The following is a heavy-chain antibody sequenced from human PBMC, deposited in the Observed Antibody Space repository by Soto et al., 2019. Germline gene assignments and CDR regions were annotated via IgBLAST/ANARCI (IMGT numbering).Heavy chain of an antibody. CDR2: IYYSGST. V-gene: IGHV4-31*03. CDR1: GGSISSGGYY. Sequence: SETLSLTCTVSGGSISSGGYYWSWIRQHPGKGLEWIGYIYYSGSTYYNPSLKSRVTISVDTSKNQFSLKLSSVTAADTAVYYCARDQAYYSDSSGPNWFDPWGQGTLVTVSS. J-gene: IGHJ5*02. CDR3: ARDQAYYSDSSGPNWFDP. D-gene: IGHD3-22*01.